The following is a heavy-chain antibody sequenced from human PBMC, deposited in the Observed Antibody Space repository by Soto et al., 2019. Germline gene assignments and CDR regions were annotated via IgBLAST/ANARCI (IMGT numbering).Heavy chain of an antibody. D-gene: IGHD3-22*01. J-gene: IGHJ3*01. V-gene: IGHV1-18*01. CDR1: GYSFIYYG. Sequence: ASVKVSCKASGYSFIYYGVSWVRQAPGQGLEWMGWISPYNGKMNFAQKFQGRVTLTTDTSTSTAYMELMSLTSDDTAVYYCARDSLPYDSSGYYRNKGAFELWG. CDR3: ARDSLPYDSSGYYRNKGAFEL. CDR2: ISPYNGKM.